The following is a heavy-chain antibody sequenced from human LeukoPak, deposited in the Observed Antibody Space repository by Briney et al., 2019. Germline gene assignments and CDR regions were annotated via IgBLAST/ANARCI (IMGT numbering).Heavy chain of an antibody. CDR3: ARTHHYYYYMDV. CDR2: FDPEDGET. CDR1: GYTLTELS. J-gene: IGHJ6*03. V-gene: IGHV1-24*01. Sequence: ASVKVSCKVSGYTLTELSMHWVRQAPGKGLEWMGGFDPEDGETIYAQKFQGRVTMTEDTSTDTAYMELRSLRSDDTAVYYCARTHHYYYYMDVWGKGTTVTVSS. D-gene: IGHD1-1*01.